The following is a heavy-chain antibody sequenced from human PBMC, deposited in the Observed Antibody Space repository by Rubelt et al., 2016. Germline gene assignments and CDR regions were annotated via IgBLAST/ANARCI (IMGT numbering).Heavy chain of an antibody. CDR3: AKFKQLVRLFDY. J-gene: IGHJ4*02. V-gene: IGHV3-30*07. CDR2: ISYDGSNK. D-gene: IGHD6-6*01. Sequence: EWVAVISYDGSNKYYADSVKGRFTISRDNSKNTLYLQMNSLRAEDTAVYYCAKFKQLVRLFDYWGQGTLVTVSS.